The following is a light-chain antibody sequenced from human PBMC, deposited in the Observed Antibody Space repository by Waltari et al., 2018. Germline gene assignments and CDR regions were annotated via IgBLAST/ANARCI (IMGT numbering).Light chain of an antibody. J-gene: IGLJ3*02. CDR1: SGINVDTYR. CDR2: YKSDSDK. V-gene: IGLV5-45*01. Sequence: QAVLTQPASLSASPGASASLTCTLRSGINVDTYRIYWYQQKPGSPPQYLLKYKSDSDKQQGSGGPSRFSGSKDPSANAGILLISGLQSEDEADYYCMLWHNDAWVFGGGTKLTVL. CDR3: MLWHNDAWV.